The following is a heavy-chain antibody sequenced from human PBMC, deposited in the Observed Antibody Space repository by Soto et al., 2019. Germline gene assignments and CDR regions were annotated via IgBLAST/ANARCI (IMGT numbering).Heavy chain of an antibody. CDR1: GFTFSSYG. V-gene: IGHV3-33*01. CDR3: ARDWYSRGNFDY. D-gene: IGHD6-13*01. CDR2: IWYDGSNK. Sequence: QVQLVESGGGVVQPGRSLRLSCAASGFTFSSYGMHWVRQAPGKGLEWVAVIWYDGSNKYYADSVKGQFTISRDNSKNPLYLQMNSLRAEDTAVYYCARDWYSRGNFDYWGQGTLVTVSS. J-gene: IGHJ4*02.